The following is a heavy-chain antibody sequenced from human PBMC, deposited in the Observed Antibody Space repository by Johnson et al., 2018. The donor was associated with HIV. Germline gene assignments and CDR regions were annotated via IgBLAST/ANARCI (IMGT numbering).Heavy chain of an antibody. Sequence: VQLVESGGGVVQPGGSLRLSCAASGFTFSSYAMHWVRQAPGKGLEWVSLISWDGGSTYYADSVKGRFTISRDNANNTLYLQMNSLRAEDTAVYYCARVSVVGAQAFDIWGQGTMVTVSS. CDR3: ARVSVVGAQAFDI. D-gene: IGHD1-26*01. V-gene: IGHV3-43D*04. CDR1: GFTFSSYA. J-gene: IGHJ3*02. CDR2: ISWDGGST.